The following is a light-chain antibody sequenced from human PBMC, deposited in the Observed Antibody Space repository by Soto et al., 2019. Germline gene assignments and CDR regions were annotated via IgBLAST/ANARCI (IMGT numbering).Light chain of an antibody. Sequence: QSALTQPRSVSGSPGQSVTISCTGTSSDVGAYNFVSWYQHNPGKAPKLMIFDVSARPSGVPDRFSGSKSANTASLTISGLQTEDEADYYCCSYTSASTYVFGTGTKLTVL. CDR2: DVS. J-gene: IGLJ1*01. V-gene: IGLV2-11*01. CDR1: SSDVGAYNF. CDR3: CSYTSASTYV.